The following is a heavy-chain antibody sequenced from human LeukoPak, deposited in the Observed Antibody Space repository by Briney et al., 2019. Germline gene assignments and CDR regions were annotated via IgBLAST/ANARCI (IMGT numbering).Heavy chain of an antibody. CDR1: GGSLSGYY. Sequence: SETLSLTCAVYGGSLSGYYWSWIRQPPGKGLEWIGEINHSGSTNYNPSLKSRVTISVDTSKNQFSLKLSSVTAADTAVYYCARGRVITNYYMDVWGKGTTVTVSS. CDR2: INHSGST. D-gene: IGHD2-21*01. V-gene: IGHV4-34*01. CDR3: ARGRVITNYYMDV. J-gene: IGHJ6*03.